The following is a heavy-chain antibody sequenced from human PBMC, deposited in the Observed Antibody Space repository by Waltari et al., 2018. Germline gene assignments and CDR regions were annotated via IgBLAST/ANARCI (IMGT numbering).Heavy chain of an antibody. CDR2: IYPGDSDT. D-gene: IGHD3-10*01. CDR3: ARQSPGSATYYYYMDV. Sequence: EVQLVQSRAEVKKPGESLKISCKGSGYSFTSYWIGWVRQLPGKGLEWMGFIYPGDSDTRYSPSFQGQVTISADKSNSTAYLQWSSLKASDTAMYYCARQSPGSATYYYYMDVWGKGTTVTVSS. CDR1: GYSFTSYW. J-gene: IGHJ6*03. V-gene: IGHV5-51*01.